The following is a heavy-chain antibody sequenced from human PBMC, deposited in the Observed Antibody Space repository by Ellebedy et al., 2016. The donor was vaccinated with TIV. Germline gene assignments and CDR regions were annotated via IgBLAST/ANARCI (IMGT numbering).Heavy chain of an antibody. CDR1: GFTFSSYS. CDR3: ARDLYRRLVWYGMDV. V-gene: IGHV3-21*01. J-gene: IGHJ6*02. Sequence: GGSLRLSCAASGFTFSSYSMNWVRQAPGKGLEWVSSISSSSSYIYYADSVKGRFTISRDNSKNTLYLQMNSLRAEDTAVYYCARDLYRRLVWYGMDVWGQGTTVTVSS. D-gene: IGHD2-8*01. CDR2: ISSSSSYI.